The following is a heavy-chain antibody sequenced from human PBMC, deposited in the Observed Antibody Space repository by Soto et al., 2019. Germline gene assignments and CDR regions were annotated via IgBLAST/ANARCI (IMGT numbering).Heavy chain of an antibody. D-gene: IGHD5-18*01. Sequence: PSETQSLTCAVSGGSISSGGYSWSWIRQPPGKGLEWIGYIYHSGSTYYNPSLKSRVTISVDRSKNQFSLKLSSVTAADTAVYYCARADTAMVIDYWGQRTLVTVSS. J-gene: IGHJ4*02. CDR2: IYHSGST. CDR1: GGSISSGGYS. V-gene: IGHV4-30-2*01. CDR3: ARADTAMVIDY.